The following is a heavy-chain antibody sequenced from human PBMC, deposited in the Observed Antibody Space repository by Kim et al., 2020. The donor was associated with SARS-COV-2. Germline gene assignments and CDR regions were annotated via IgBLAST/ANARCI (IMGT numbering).Heavy chain of an antibody. D-gene: IGHD2-2*01. Sequence: SETLSLTCAVYGGSFSGYYWSWIRQPPGKGLEWIGEINHSGSTNYNPSLKSRVTISVDTSKNQFSLKLSSVTAADTAVYYCARGNIVVVPAADSDYYYYYGMDVWGQGTTVTVSS. CDR2: INHSGST. V-gene: IGHV4-34*01. CDR3: ARGNIVVVPAADSDYYYYYGMDV. J-gene: IGHJ6*02. CDR1: GGSFSGYY.